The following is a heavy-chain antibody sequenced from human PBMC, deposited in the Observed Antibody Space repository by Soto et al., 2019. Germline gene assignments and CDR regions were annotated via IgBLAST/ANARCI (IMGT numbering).Heavy chain of an antibody. CDR1: GFIVDDFA. D-gene: IGHD1-1*01. CDR2: ISWNSGST. Sequence: DVQWVESGGGLVQPGRSLRLSCADSGFIVDDFAMHLVCQSPGKGLEWVSGISWNSGSTDYAVSVKGRCIISRDNARNCLYLQMNSLRPEDTALYYCARDTDSDTWNDPFDSWGQGALVSVS. V-gene: IGHV3-9*01. J-gene: IGHJ4*02. CDR3: ARDTDSDTWNDPFDS.